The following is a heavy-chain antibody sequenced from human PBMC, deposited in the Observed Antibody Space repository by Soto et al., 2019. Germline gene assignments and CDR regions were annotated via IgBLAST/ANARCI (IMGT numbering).Heavy chain of an antibody. J-gene: IGHJ6*02. CDR2: INAGNGNT. Sequence: QVRLAQSGTEVKKPGASVMVSCKATGYTFANYAIHWVRQAPGQDVARMGWINAGNGNTRNSQKFQGRVPFTRDTSATTADMEVGSLRFEDTAVYSCARDLSGWGLTNGHFGVDVWGQGTTVIVSS. D-gene: IGHD3-16*01. V-gene: IGHV1-3*01. CDR1: GYTFANYA. CDR3: ARDLSGWGLTNGHFGVDV.